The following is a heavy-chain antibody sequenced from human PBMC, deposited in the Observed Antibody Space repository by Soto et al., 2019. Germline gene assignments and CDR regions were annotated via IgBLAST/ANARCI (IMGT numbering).Heavy chain of an antibody. J-gene: IGHJ4*02. Sequence: GGSLRLSCAASGFTFSSYGMHWVRQAPGKGLEWVAVISYDGSNKYYADSVKGRFTISRDNSKNTLYLQMNSLRAEDTAVYYCVLLGSGGGLDYWGQGTLVTVSS. CDR1: GFTFSSYG. D-gene: IGHD1-26*01. CDR2: ISYDGSNK. V-gene: IGHV3-30*03. CDR3: VLLGSGGGLDY.